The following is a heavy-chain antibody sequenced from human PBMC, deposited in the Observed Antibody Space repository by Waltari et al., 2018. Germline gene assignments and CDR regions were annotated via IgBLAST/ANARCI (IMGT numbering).Heavy chain of an antibody. CDR2: ISYDGSNK. V-gene: IGHV3-30-3*01. CDR1: GFTFSSYA. CDR3: AAFSSGAFDI. J-gene: IGHJ3*02. Sequence: QVQLVESGGGVVQPGRSLRLSCAASGFTFSSYAIHWVRQAPGKGLEWVAVISYDGSNKYYADSVKGRFTISRDNSKNTLYLQMNSLRAEDTAVYYCAAFSSGAFDIWGQGTMVTVSS. D-gene: IGHD3-22*01.